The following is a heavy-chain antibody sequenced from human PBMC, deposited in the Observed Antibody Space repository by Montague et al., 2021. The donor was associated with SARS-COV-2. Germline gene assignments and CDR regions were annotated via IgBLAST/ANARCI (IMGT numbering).Heavy chain of an antibody. J-gene: IGHJ6*03. Sequence: SETLSLTCAVHGTSFSGYYWNWIRQPPGKGLEWIGEINHGGSTKYSPSLKSRLTISADTSKNQFSLKLTSVAAADTAVYYCARLRDGVVPSPILGVGPYYSYNNMDVWGRGTTVTVP. V-gene: IGHV4-34*01. CDR2: INHGGST. CDR3: ARLRDGVVPSPILGVGPYYSYNNMDV. CDR1: GTSFSGYY. D-gene: IGHD3-10*01.